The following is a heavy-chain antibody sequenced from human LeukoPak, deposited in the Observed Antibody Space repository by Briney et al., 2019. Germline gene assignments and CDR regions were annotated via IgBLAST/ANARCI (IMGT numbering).Heavy chain of an antibody. J-gene: IGHJ4*02. CDR1: GFTFSSYA. CDR3: ARLTMVTSLDY. D-gene: IGHD4-17*01. Sequence: PGGSLRLSCAASGFTFSSYAMIWVRQAPGKGLEWVSAISGSGDNTYYADSVKGRFTISRDNSKNTLFLQMNSLRADDAAVYYCARLTMVTSLDYWGQGTLVTVSS. V-gene: IGHV3-23*01. CDR2: ISGSGDNT.